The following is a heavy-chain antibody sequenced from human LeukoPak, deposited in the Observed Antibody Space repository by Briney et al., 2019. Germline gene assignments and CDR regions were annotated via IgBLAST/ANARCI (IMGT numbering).Heavy chain of an antibody. Sequence: PGGSLRLSCVTSGFPFSTYSMNWVRQAPGKGLEWLSYITSTSDTIYYADSVKGRFTISRDNAKNSLYLQMNSLRAEDTAVYYCARETGYSSGWYYYYYMDVWGKGTTVTVSS. CDR1: GFPFSTYS. J-gene: IGHJ6*03. D-gene: IGHD6-19*01. V-gene: IGHV3-48*04. CDR3: ARETGYSSGWYYYYYMDV. CDR2: ITSTSDTI.